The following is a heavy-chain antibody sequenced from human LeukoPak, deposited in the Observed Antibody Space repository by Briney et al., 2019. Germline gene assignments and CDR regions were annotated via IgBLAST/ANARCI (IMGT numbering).Heavy chain of an antibody. V-gene: IGHV3-9*01. J-gene: IGHJ4*02. CDR3: ARDAGYSSGWSNSFPAFGY. CDR2: ISWNSGSI. CDR1: GFTFDDYA. Sequence: GGSLRLSCAASGFTFDDYAMHWVRQAPGKGLEWVSGISWNSGSIGYVDSVKGRFTISRDNAKNSLYLQMNSLRAEDTAVYYCARDAGYSSGWSNSFPAFGYWGQGTLVTVSS. D-gene: IGHD6-19*01.